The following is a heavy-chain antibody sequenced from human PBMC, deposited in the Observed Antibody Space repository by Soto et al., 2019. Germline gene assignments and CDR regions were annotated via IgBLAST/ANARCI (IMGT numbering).Heavy chain of an antibody. CDR1: GGSMNNNY. CDR2: IYYSGST. Sequence: QVQLQESGPGLVKPSETLSLTCSVSGGSMNNNYWSWIRQSPGKGLEWVGYIYYSGSTKYNPSLKSRVTISVDTSKNKFSLKVNSVTAADTAVYYCAKMYSGSYYTWFDPWGQGTLVTVSS. J-gene: IGHJ5*02. CDR3: AKMYSGSYYTWFDP. V-gene: IGHV4-59*01. D-gene: IGHD1-26*01.